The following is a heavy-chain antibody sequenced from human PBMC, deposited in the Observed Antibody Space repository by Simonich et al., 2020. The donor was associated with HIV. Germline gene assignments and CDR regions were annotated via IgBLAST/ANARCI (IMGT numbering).Heavy chain of an antibody. D-gene: IGHD3-22*01. J-gene: IGHJ1*01. V-gene: IGHV2-5*01. CDR3: AHLYDSSGYYYVFFQH. CDR2: IYWKDDK. CDR1: GFSLSTSGVV. Sequence: QITLTESGPTLVKPTQTLTLTCTFSGFSLSTSGVVVGCIRQPPGKALEWRALIYWKDDKRYSPALKSRLTITKDTSKNQVVLTMTNMDPVDTATYYCAHLYDSSGYYYVFFQHWGQGTLVTVSS.